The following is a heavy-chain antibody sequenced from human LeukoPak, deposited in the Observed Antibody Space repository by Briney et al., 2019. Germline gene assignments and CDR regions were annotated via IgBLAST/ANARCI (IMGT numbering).Heavy chain of an antibody. CDR2: ISYDGSNK. Sequence: GGSLRLSCAASGFTFSSYAMHWVRQAPGKGLEWVAVISYDGSNKYYADSVKGRFTISRDNSKNTLYLQMNSLRAEDTAVYYCARAVGWYYDILTGYYMDPLDYWGQGTLVTVSS. V-gene: IGHV3-30-3*01. CDR1: GFTFSSYA. D-gene: IGHD3-9*01. J-gene: IGHJ4*02. CDR3: ARAVGWYYDILTGYYMDPLDY.